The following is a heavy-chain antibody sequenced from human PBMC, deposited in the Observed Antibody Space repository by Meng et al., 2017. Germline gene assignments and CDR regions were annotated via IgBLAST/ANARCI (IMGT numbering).Heavy chain of an antibody. V-gene: IGHV4-34*01. CDR1: GGSFSGYY. D-gene: IGHD3-9*01. J-gene: IGHJ4*02. CDR2: INHSGST. Sequence: QVQLQQWGAVLLKPSETLSLTCAVYGGSFSGYYWSWIRQPPGKGLEWIGEINHSGSTNYNPSLKSRVTISVDTSKNQFSLKLSSVTAADTAVYYCARGRYFDWLSYRYYFDYWGQGTLVTVSS. CDR3: ARGRYFDWLSYRYYFDY.